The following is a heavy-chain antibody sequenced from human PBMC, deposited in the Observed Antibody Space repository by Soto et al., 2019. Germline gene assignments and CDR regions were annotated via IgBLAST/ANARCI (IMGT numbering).Heavy chain of an antibody. CDR1: GYTFNDYY. Sequence: EASVKVSCKASGYTFNDYYLHWVRQAPGQGLEWMGSIKPNSGDTDYSQTFQGRVTMTRDTSIRTAYMEVAGLRSDDTAVYYCARHRFSSGSDYFDYWGQGTLVTVSS. V-gene: IGHV1-2*02. D-gene: IGHD3-22*01. J-gene: IGHJ4*02. CDR2: IKPNSGDT. CDR3: ARHRFSSGSDYFDY.